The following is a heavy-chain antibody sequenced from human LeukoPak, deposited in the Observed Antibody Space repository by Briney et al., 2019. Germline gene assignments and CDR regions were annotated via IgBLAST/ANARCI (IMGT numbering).Heavy chain of an antibody. CDR2: ISGSGGST. V-gene: IGHV3-23*01. D-gene: IGHD3-10*01. CDR3: ANYYGSGSYFNY. J-gene: IGHJ4*02. CDR1: GFTFSSYA. Sequence: PGGSLRLSCAASGFTFSSYAMSWVRQAPGKGLEWVSSISGSGGSTYYADSVKGRFTISRDNSKNTLYLQMNSLRAGDTAVYYCANYYGSGSYFNYWGQGTLVTVSS.